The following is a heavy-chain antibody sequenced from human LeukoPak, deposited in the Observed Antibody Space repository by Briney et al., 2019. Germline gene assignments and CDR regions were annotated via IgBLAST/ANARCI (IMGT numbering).Heavy chain of an antibody. CDR1: GGSISSYY. D-gene: IGHD3-22*01. V-gene: IGHV4-59*12. CDR3: ARDNYYDSSGYYGPIDY. CDR2: IYYSGST. Sequence: SETLSLTCTVSGGSISSYYWSWIRQPPGKGLEWIGYIYYSGSTNYNPSLKSRVTMSVDTSKNQFSLKLSSVTAADTAVYYCARDNYYDSSGYYGPIDYWGQGTLVTVSS. J-gene: IGHJ4*02.